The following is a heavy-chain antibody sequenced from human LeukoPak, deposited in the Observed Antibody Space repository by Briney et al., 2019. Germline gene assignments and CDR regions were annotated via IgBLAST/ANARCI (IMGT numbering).Heavy chain of an antibody. Sequence: GGSLRLSCAASGFTFSSYSMNWVRQAPGKGLEWVSYISSGSSTIYYADSVKGRFTISRDNAKNSLYLQMNSLRAEDTAVYYCARGRIVVVPAAILSRYMDVWGKGTTVTVSS. V-gene: IGHV3-48*01. J-gene: IGHJ6*03. CDR3: ARGRIVVVPAAILSRYMDV. CDR1: GFTFSSYS. CDR2: ISSGSSTI. D-gene: IGHD2-2*01.